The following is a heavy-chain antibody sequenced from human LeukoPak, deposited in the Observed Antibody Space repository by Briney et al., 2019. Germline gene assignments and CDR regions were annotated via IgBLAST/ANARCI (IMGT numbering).Heavy chain of an antibody. CDR2: ISSSSSYI. J-gene: IGHJ6*03. CDR3: ARDSSGSGRHYYYMDV. D-gene: IGHD3-10*01. V-gene: IGHV3-21*01. Sequence: GGSLRLSCAASGFTFSSYSMNWVRQAPGKGLEWVSSISSSSSYIYYADSVKGRFTISRDYAKNSLYLQMNSLRAEDTAVYYCARDSSGSGRHYYYMDVWGKGTTVTVSS. CDR1: GFTFSSYS.